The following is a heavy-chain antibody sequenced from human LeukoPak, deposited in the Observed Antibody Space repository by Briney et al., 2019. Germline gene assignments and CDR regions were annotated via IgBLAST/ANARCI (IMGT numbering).Heavy chain of an antibody. CDR2: IYYTGST. V-gene: IGHV4-39*07. J-gene: IGHJ3*02. CDR3: ARDFSEGAFDI. Sequence: SETLSLTCTVSGGSISSGSHYWGWIRQPPGKGLEWIGNIYYTGSTYYNPSLKSRVTISIDTSKNQFSPRLSSVTAADTAVYYCARDFSEGAFDIWGQGTRVAVSS. D-gene: IGHD3-10*01. CDR1: GGSISSGSHY.